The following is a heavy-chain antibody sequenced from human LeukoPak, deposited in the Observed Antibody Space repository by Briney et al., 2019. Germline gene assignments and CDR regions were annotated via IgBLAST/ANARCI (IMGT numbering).Heavy chain of an antibody. CDR2: IYYSGST. Sequence: SETLSLTCTVSGGSISSSSYYWGWIRQPPGKGLERIGSIYYSGSTYYNPSLESRVTISVDTSKNQFSLKLSSVTAADTAVYYCARHIVGAMAFDYWGQGTLVTVSS. CDR1: GGSISSSSYY. CDR3: ARHIVGAMAFDY. D-gene: IGHD1-26*01. J-gene: IGHJ4*02. V-gene: IGHV4-39*01.